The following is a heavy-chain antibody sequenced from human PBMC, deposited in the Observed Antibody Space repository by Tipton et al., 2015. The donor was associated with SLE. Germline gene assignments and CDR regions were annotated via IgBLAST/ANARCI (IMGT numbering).Heavy chain of an antibody. J-gene: IGHJ4*02. V-gene: IGHV3-21*03. D-gene: IGHD2-21*01. CDR2: ISSSGSYI. CDR1: GFIFSTYS. Sequence: SLRLSCAASGFIFSTYSMNWVRQAPGKGLEWVSSISSSGSYIFYGDSAKGRFTISRDNAKNSLYLQMNSLRAEDTAVYYCAKDISSGGYCPGLGYWGQGTLVTVSS. CDR3: AKDISSGGYCPGLGY.